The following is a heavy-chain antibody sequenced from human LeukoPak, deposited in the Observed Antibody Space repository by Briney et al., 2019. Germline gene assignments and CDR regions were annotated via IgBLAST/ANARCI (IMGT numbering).Heavy chain of an antibody. CDR3: VVSAAAGTVGY. Sequence: PSETLSLTCTVSGGSISSTSSYWGWIRQPPGKGLEWIGSISYSGSTYYNPSLKSRVTISVDTSKNQFSLKLSSVTAADTAVYYCVVSAAAGTVGYWGQGTLVTVSS. J-gene: IGHJ4*02. D-gene: IGHD6-13*01. CDR2: ISYSGST. V-gene: IGHV4-39*01. CDR1: GGSISSTSSY.